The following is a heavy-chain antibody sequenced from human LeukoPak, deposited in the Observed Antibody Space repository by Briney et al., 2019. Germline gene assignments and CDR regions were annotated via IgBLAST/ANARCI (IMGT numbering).Heavy chain of an antibody. CDR2: IYHSGST. Sequence: SSETLSLTCTVSGGSISSGGYYWSWIRQPPGKGLEWIGYIYHSGSTYYNPSLKSRVTISVDRSKNQFSLKLSSVTAADTAVYYCARDPKSSDFWSGYYMHWFDPWGQGTLVTVSS. V-gene: IGHV4-30-2*01. CDR1: GGSISSGGYY. J-gene: IGHJ5*02. CDR3: ARDPKSSDFWSGYYMHWFDP. D-gene: IGHD3-3*01.